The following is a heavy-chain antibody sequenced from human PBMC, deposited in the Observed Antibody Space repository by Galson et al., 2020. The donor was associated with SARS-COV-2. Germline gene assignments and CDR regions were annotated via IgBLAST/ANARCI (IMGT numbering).Heavy chain of an antibody. V-gene: IGHV1-18*01. Sequence: ASVKVSCKASGYTFTSYGISWVRQAPGQGLEWMGWISAYNGNTNYAQKLQGIVTMTTDTSTSTAYMELRSLRSDDTAVYYCARDGGSGDITYYYYGMDVWGQGTTVTVSS. CDR3: ARDGGSGDITYYYYGMDV. CDR2: ISAYNGNT. CDR1: GYTFTSYG. D-gene: IGHD3-10*01. J-gene: IGHJ6*02.